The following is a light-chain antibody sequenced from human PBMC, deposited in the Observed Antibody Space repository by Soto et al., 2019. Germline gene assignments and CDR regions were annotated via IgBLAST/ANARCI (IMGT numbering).Light chain of an antibody. CDR3: CSYAGSYTYYV. CDR1: SSDIGGHNY. Sequence: QSVLTQPASVSGSPGQSITVSCTGTSSDIGGHNYVSWYQQHPGKVPKLIIYEVSNRPSGVSNRFSGSKSGNTASLTVSGLQAEDEADYYCCSYAGSYTYYVFGTGTKLTVL. CDR2: EVS. J-gene: IGLJ1*01. V-gene: IGLV2-14*01.